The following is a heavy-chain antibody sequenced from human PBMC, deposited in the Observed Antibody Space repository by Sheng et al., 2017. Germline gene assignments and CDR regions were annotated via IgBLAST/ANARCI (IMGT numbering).Heavy chain of an antibody. D-gene: IGHD2-15*01. CDR1: GGSISSYY. CDR3: ASGDCSGGSCYDAFDI. Sequence: QVQLQESGPGLVKPSETLSLTCTVSGGSISSYYWSWIRQPPGKGLEWIGYIYYSGSTNYNPSLKSRVTISVDTSKNQFSLKLSSVTAADTAVYYCASGDCSGGSCYDAFDIWGQGTMVTVSS. J-gene: IGHJ3*02. CDR2: IYYSGST. V-gene: IGHV4-59*12.